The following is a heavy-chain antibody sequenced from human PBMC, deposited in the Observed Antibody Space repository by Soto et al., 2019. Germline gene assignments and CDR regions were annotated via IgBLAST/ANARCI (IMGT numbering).Heavy chain of an antibody. D-gene: IGHD3-10*01. J-gene: IGHJ6*02. V-gene: IGHV4-4*07. CDR1: GGSISSYY. Sequence: SETLSLTCTVSGGSISSYYWSWIRQPAGKGLEWIGRIYTRGSTNYNPSLKSRVTVSVDTSKNQFSLKLSSVTAADTAVYYCAGDTMVRGVPYYYYYGMYVWGQGTTVTVSS. CDR2: IYTRGST. CDR3: AGDTMVRGVPYYYYYGMYV.